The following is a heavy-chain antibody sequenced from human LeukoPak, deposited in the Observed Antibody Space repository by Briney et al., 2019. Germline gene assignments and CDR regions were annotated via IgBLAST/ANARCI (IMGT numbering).Heavy chain of an antibody. CDR3: ARDLFSGAEMATFDY. CDR2: ISGNGGYT. CDR1: GFVFSTYA. Sequence: PGGSLGLSCAASGFVFSTYAMHWVRQAPGKGLEYVSGISGNGGYTDYANSVKGRFTISRDNFKNTLYLQMGSLRAEDMAVYYCARDLFSGAEMATFDYWGQGTLVTVSS. J-gene: IGHJ4*02. D-gene: IGHD5-24*01. V-gene: IGHV3-64*01.